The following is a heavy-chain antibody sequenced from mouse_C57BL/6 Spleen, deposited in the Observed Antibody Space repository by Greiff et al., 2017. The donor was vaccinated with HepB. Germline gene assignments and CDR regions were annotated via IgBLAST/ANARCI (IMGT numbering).Heavy chain of an antibody. J-gene: IGHJ2*01. CDR2: INPGSGST. Sequence: QVQLQQSGAELVRPGTSVKVSCKASGYAFTNYLIEWVKQRPGQGLEWIGVINPGSGSTNYNEKFKGKATFTADTSSNTAYMQLSSLTTEDSAIYYCARSEGIYYDYDEGVYFDYWGQGTTLTVSS. D-gene: IGHD2-4*01. V-gene: IGHV1-54*02. CDR3: ARSEGIYYDYDEGVYFDY. CDR1: GYAFTNYL.